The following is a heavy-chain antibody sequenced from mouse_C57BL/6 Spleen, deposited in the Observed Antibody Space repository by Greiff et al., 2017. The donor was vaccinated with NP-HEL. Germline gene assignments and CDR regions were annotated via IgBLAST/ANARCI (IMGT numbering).Heavy chain of an antibody. CDR1: GYTFTSYW. J-gene: IGHJ1*03. D-gene: IGHD3-3*01. CDR2: INPSSGYT. V-gene: IGHV1-7*01. Sequence: VQLQQSGAELAKPGASVKLSCKASGYTFTSYWMHWVKQRPGQGLEWIGYINPSSGYTKYNQKFKDKATLTADKSSRTAYMQLSSLTYEDSAVYYCASRGDDWYFDVWGTGTTVTVSS. CDR3: ASRGDDWYFDV.